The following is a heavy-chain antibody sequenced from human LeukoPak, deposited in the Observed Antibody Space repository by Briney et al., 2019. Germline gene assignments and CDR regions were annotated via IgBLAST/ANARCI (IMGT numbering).Heavy chain of an antibody. CDR2: IYYSGST. CDR3: ARVDRQLALDY. J-gene: IGHJ4*02. D-gene: IGHD6-6*01. CDR1: GASISSGAYS. V-gene: IGHV4-61*08. Sequence: EPSQTLSLTCTVSGASISSGAYSWSWVRQHPGKGLEWIGYIYYSGSTNYNPSLKSRVTISVDTSKNQFSLKLSSVTAADTAVYYCARVDRQLALDYWGQGTLVTVSS.